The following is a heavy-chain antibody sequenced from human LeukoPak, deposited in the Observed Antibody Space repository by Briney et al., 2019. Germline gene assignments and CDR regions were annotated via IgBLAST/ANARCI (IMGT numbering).Heavy chain of an antibody. CDR1: GGSISSHY. CDR3: ARDREQQLVRSGWFDP. J-gene: IGHJ5*02. CDR2: IYYSGST. Sequence: SETLSPTCTVSGGSISSHYWSWIRQPPGKGLEWIGYIYYSGSTNYNPSLKSRVTISVDTSKNQFSLKLSSVTAADTAVYYCARDREQQLVRSGWFDPWGQGTLVTVSS. D-gene: IGHD6-13*01. V-gene: IGHV4-59*11.